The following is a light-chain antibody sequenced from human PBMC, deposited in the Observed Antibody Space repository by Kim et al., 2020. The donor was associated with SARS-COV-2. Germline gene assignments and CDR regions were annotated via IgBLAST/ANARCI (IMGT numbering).Light chain of an antibody. CDR2: GNT. CDR1: SSNIGGGYD. CDR3: QSYDSSLSAWV. Sequence: QRVTISCTGTSSNIGGGYDVHWYQQLPGTAPKLLIYGNTHRTSGVPDRFSGSKSGTSASLAIIGLQAEDETDYYCQSYDSSLSAWVFGGGTQLTVL. J-gene: IGLJ2*01. V-gene: IGLV1-40*01.